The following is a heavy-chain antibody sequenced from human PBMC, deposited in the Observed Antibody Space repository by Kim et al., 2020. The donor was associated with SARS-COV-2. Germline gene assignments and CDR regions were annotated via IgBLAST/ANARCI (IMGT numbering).Heavy chain of an antibody. CDR1: GGSISSYY. Sequence: SETLSLTCTVSGGSISSYYWSWIRQPPGKGLEWIGYIYYSGSTNYNPSLKSRVTISVDTSKNQFSLKLSSVTAADTAVYYCARGWTYSSGWYVFERDYYYMDVWGKGTTVTVSS. V-gene: IGHV4-59*01. J-gene: IGHJ6*03. D-gene: IGHD6-19*01. CDR3: ARGWTYSSGWYVFERDYYYMDV. CDR2: IYYSGST.